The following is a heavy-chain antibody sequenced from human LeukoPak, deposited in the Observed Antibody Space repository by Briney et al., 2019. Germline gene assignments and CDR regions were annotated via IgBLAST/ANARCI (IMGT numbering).Heavy chain of an antibody. V-gene: IGHV3-48*03. D-gene: IGHD6-19*01. J-gene: IGHJ3*02. Sequence: GGSLRLSCAASGFTFSSYEMNWVRQAPGKGLEWVSYISSSGSTIYYADSVKGRFIISRDNAKNSLYLQMNSLRAEDTAVYYCAGGQWLVLGDAFDIWGQGTMVTVSS. CDR2: ISSSGSTI. CDR3: AGGQWLVLGDAFDI. CDR1: GFTFSSYE.